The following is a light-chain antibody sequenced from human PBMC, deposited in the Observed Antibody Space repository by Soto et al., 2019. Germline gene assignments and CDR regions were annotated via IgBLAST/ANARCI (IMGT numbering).Light chain of an antibody. J-gene: IGLJ3*02. CDR1: SGHSTYI. Sequence: QPVLTHSSSASASLGSSVKFTCTLSSGHSTYIIAWHQQQPGKAPRYLMKLDGSGSYNKGSGVPDRFSGSSSGADRYLTITNLQFEDEAAYYCETWDSNSWVFGGGTKLTVL. V-gene: IGLV4-60*02. CDR3: ETWDSNSWV. CDR2: LDGSGSY.